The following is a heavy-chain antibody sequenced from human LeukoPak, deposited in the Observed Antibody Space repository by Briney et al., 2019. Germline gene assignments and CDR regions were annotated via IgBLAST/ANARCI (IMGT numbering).Heavy chain of an antibody. CDR2: ISSSSSYI. D-gene: IGHD2-8*01. CDR1: GFTFSSYS. CDR3: ARAHLVWDAFDI. Sequence: GGSLRLSCAASGFTFSSYSMNWVRQAPGKGLEWVSSISSSSSYIYYADSVKSRFTISRDNAKNSLYLQMNSLRAEDTAVYYCARAHLVWDAFDIWGQGTMVTVSS. J-gene: IGHJ3*02. V-gene: IGHV3-21*01.